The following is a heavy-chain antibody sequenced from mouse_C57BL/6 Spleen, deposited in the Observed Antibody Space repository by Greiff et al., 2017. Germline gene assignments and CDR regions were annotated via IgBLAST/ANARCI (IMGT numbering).Heavy chain of an antibody. V-gene: IGHV3-6*01. CDR2: ISYDGSN. J-gene: IGHJ1*03. CDR1: GYSFTSGYF. CDR3: ARELGLYWYFDV. Sequence: EVQLLESGPGLVKPSQSLSLTCSASGYSFTSGYFWNWIREFPENKLELMGYISYDGSNNYNPALKIRISITRDTSKNQFFLKLNSLTTEDTATYYGARELGLYWYFDVWGTGTTVTVSS.